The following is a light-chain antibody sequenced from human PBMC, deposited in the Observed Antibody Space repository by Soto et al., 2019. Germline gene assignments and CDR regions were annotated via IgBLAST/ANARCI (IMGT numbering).Light chain of an antibody. J-gene: IGLJ2*01. CDR1: SSDVGAYNY. CDR3: SSYTTSSTLVV. V-gene: IGLV2-14*01. Sequence: QSALTQPASVSGSPGQSITISCTGTSSDVGAYNYVSWFQQHPGKAPKLMIYEVTNRPSGVSYRFSGSKSGNTASLTISGRQAEDEADYYCSSYTTSSTLVVFGGGTKLTVL. CDR2: EVT.